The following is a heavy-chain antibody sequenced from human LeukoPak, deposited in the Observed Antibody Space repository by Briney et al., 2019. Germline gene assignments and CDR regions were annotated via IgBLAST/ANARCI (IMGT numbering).Heavy chain of an antibody. V-gene: IGHV3-23*01. Sequence: QPGGSLRLSCAASGFIVSSNYMSWVRQAPGKGLEWVSAISGSGGSTYYADSVKGRFTISRDNSKNTLYLQMNSLRAEDTAVYYCAKGSAEGFDYWGQGTLVTVSS. CDR3: AKGSAEGFDY. CDR2: ISGSGGST. D-gene: IGHD1-14*01. J-gene: IGHJ4*02. CDR1: GFIVSSNY.